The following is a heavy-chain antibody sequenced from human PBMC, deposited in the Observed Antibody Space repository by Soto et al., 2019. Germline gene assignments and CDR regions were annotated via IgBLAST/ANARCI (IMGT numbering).Heavy chain of an antibody. CDR1: GFTFSSYA. D-gene: IGHD3-22*01. Sequence: GGSLRLSCAASGFTFSSYAMSWVRQAPGKGLEWVSAISGSGGSTYYADSVKGRFTISRDNSKNTLYLQMNSLRAEDTAVYYCAISSGGSSGYYHFDYWGQGTLVTVSS. CDR2: ISGSGGST. J-gene: IGHJ4*02. V-gene: IGHV3-23*01. CDR3: AISSGGSSGYYHFDY.